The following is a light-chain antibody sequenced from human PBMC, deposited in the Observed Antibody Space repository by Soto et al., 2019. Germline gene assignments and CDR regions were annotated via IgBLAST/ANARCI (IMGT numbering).Light chain of an antibody. CDR1: QSVSSSY. J-gene: IGKJ4*01. CDR2: GAS. CDR3: QQYDSSPLT. Sequence: EIVLTQSPGTLSLSPGERATLSCRASQSVSSSYLAWYQQRPGQAPMLLIYGASSRATGIPDRFSDSGSGTDFTLPSSRLEPEDFAVYYCQQYDSSPLTFGGGTKVEIK. V-gene: IGKV3-20*01.